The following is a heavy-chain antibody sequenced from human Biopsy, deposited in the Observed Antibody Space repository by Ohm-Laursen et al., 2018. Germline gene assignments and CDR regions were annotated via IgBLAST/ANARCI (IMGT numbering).Heavy chain of an antibody. CDR1: GDSINSSY. V-gene: IGHV4-59*08. Sequence: GTLSLTCAVSGDSINSSYWSWIRQPPGKGLEWIGFISNSGNTNYNPSLKSRVTISVDTSKNQISLKLDSVTVADTAVFYCARRGSGGRSFDYWGQGSLVTVSS. CDR2: ISNSGNT. D-gene: IGHD2-15*01. CDR3: ARRGSGGRSFDY. J-gene: IGHJ4*02.